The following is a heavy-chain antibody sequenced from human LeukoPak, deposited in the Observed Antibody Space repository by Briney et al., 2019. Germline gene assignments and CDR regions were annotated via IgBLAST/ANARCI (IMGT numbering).Heavy chain of an antibody. CDR3: AKDKGTSFAFDI. V-gene: IGHV3-30*02. D-gene: IGHD6-6*01. CDR1: GFTFITYG. J-gene: IGHJ3*02. Sequence: GGSLRLSCAASGFTFITYGIHWVRQAPGKGLEWVAFIRSDGTNKYYADSVKGRFTISRDNSKNTLYLQMNSLRPEDTAVYYCAKDKGTSFAFDIWGQGTMVTVSS. CDR2: IRSDGTNK.